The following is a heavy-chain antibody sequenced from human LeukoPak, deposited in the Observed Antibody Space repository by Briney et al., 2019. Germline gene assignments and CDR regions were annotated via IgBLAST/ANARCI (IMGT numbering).Heavy chain of an antibody. CDR3: ARAGNIVVVTAVHDY. CDR1: GDTFTGYY. V-gene: IGHV1-2*02. D-gene: IGHD2-21*02. J-gene: IGHJ4*02. CDR2: INPNSGGT. Sequence: ASVKVSCKASGDTFTGYYMHWVRQAPGQGLEWMGWINPNSGGTNYAQKLQGRVTMTTDTSTSTAYMELRSLRSDDTAVYYCARAGNIVVVTAVHDYWGQGTLVTVSS.